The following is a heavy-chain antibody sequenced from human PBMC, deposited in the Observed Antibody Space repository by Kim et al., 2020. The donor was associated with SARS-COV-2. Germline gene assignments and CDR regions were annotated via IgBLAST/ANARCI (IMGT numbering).Heavy chain of an antibody. Sequence: SETLSLTCAVYGGSFSGYYWSWIRQPPGKGLEWIGEINHSGSTNYNPSLKSRVTISVDTSKNQFSLKLSSVTAADTAVYYCARLGYCSSTSCYGPRMDVWGQGTTVTVSS. CDR1: GGSFSGYY. V-gene: IGHV4-34*01. D-gene: IGHD2-2*01. CDR3: ARLGYCSSTSCYGPRMDV. J-gene: IGHJ6*02. CDR2: INHSGST.